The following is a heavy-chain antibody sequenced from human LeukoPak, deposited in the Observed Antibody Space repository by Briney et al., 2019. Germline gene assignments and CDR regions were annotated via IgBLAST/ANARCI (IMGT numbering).Heavy chain of an antibody. CDR3: ASAIYYYDRSGYPGLYYFDY. CDR2: IYPGDSDT. Sequence: GESLKISCKGSGYSFTSYWIVWVRQMPGKGLEWMGIIYPGDSDTRYSPSFQGQVTISADKSISTAYLQWSSLKASDTAMYYCASAIYYYDRSGYPGLYYFDYWGQGTLVTVSS. V-gene: IGHV5-51*01. CDR1: GYSFTSYW. D-gene: IGHD3-22*01. J-gene: IGHJ4*02.